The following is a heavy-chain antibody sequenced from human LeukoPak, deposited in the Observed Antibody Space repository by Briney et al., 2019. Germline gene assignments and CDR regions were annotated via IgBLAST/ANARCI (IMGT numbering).Heavy chain of an antibody. CDR2: IRPSGDNT. CDR3: AELGITMIGGV. V-gene: IGHV3-23*01. Sequence: GGSLRLSCAASGFTFSSYGMTWVRQAPGRGLEWVSSIRPSGDNTYYGDSVKGRFTISRDNAKNSLYLQMNSLRAEDTAVYYCAELGITMIGGVWGKGTTVTISS. J-gene: IGHJ6*04. D-gene: IGHD3-10*02. CDR1: GFTFSSYG.